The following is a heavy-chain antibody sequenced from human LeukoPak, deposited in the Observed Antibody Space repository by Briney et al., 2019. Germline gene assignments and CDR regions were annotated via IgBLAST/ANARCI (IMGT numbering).Heavy chain of an antibody. CDR2: TSYDGSYK. CDR3: AKEDKEYSSTWYNPGDY. J-gene: IGHJ4*02. V-gene: IGHV3-30*18. Sequence: GGSLRLSCEASGFTFSTYGMHWVRQAPGKGLEWVAVTSYDGSYKYYVDSVKGRFTISRDNSKNTLYLQMNSLRDEDTAVYYCAKEDKEYSSTWYNPGDYWGQGTLVTVSS. CDR1: GFTFSTYG. D-gene: IGHD1-1*01.